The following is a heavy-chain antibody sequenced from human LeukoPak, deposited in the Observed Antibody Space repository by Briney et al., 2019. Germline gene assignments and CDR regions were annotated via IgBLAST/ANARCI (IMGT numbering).Heavy chain of an antibody. D-gene: IGHD1-14*01. CDR1: GYSISSGYH. CDR2: IHHSGKP. Sequence: SETLSLTCTVSGYSISSGYHWSWIRQPPGKGLEWIANIHHSGKPYYNPSLRSRVPLSVDTSKNQSSLRLSCVTNADTAVYYCAKDVNVWSPEIWGQGTLVTVSS. V-gene: IGHV4-38-2*02. CDR3: AKDVNVWSPEI. J-gene: IGHJ4*02.